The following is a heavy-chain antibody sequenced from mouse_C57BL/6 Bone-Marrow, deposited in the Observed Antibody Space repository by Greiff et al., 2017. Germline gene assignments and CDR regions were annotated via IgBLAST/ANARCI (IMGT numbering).Heavy chain of an antibody. CDR2: IDPEIGDT. Sequence: EVQLQQSGAELVRPGASVKLSCTASGFNIKDDYIHWVKQRPEQGLEWVGWIDPEIGDTEYASKFQGKATITSDPSSNTAYLQLSSLTSEDTAVYYCSSLDSKYFDFWGRGTPLTVAS. D-gene: IGHD2-5*01. J-gene: IGHJ2*01. CDR1: GFNIKDDY. V-gene: IGHV14-4*01. CDR3: SSLDSKYFDF.